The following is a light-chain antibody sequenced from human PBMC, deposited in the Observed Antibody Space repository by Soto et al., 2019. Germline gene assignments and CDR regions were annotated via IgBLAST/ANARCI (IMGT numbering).Light chain of an antibody. CDR3: VLYMGSGIVV. V-gene: IGLV8-61*01. CDR2: STN. Sequence: QAVVTQEPSFSVSPGGTVTLTCGLSSGSVSSSYYPSWYQQTPGQAPRTLIHSTNTRSSGVPDRFSGSILGNKAALTITGAQADDESDYHCVLYMGSGIVVFGGGTKVTVL. J-gene: IGLJ2*01. CDR1: SGSVSSSYY.